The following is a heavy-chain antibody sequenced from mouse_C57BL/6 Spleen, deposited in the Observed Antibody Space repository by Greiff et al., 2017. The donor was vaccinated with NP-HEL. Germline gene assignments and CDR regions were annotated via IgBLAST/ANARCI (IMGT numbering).Heavy chain of an antibody. V-gene: IGHV1-69*01. CDR3: ARRGYPYAMDY. D-gene: IGHD2-14*01. Sequence: QVQLKESGAELVMPGASVKLSCKASGYTFTSYWMHWVKQRPGQGLEWIGEIDPSDSYTNYNQKFKGKSTLTVDKSSSTAYMQLSSLTSEDSAVYYCARRGYPYAMDYWDQGTSVTVSS. CDR1: GYTFTSYW. CDR2: IDPSDSYT. J-gene: IGHJ4*01.